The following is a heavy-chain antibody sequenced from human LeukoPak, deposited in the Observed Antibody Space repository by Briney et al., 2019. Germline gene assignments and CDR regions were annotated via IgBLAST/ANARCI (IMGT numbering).Heavy chain of an antibody. Sequence: GGSLRLSCAASGFTFGSYAMHWVRQAPGKGLEWVAVISYDGSNKYYADSVKGRFTISRDNSKNTLYLQMNSLRAEDTAVYYCARGSLGYSYGYDPKLTLDYWGQGTLVTVSS. CDR1: GFTFGSYA. CDR3: ARGSLGYSYGYDPKLTLDY. CDR2: ISYDGSNK. D-gene: IGHD5-18*01. V-gene: IGHV3-30*04. J-gene: IGHJ4*02.